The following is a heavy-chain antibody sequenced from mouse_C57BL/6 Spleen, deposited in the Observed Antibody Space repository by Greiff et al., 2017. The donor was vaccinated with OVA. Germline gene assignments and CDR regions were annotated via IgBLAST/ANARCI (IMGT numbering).Heavy chain of an antibody. V-gene: IGHV1-55*01. Sequence: QVQLKQPGAELVKPGASVKMSCKASGYTFTSYWITWVKQRPGQGLEWIGDIYPGSGSTNYNEKFKSKATLTVDTSSSTAYMQLSSLTSEDSAVYYCAKGEGLYYGGVPAWFAYWGQGTLVTVSA. CDR3: AKGEGLYYGGVPAWFAY. CDR2: IYPGSGST. J-gene: IGHJ3*01. D-gene: IGHD1-1*02. CDR1: GYTFTSYW.